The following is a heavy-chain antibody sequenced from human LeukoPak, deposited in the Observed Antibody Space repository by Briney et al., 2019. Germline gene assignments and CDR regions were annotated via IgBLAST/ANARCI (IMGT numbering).Heavy chain of an antibody. CDR3: TTYPVTMIVVVINAFDI. J-gene: IGHJ3*02. CDR2: IKSKTDGWTT. V-gene: IGHV3-15*01. CDR1: GFTFSNAW. D-gene: IGHD3-22*01. Sequence: NPGGSLRLSCAASGFTFSNAWMSWVRQAPGKGLEWVGRIKSKTDGWTTDYAAPVKGRFTISRDDSKNTLYLQMDSLKTEDTAVYYCTTYPVTMIVVVINAFDIWGQGTMVTVSS.